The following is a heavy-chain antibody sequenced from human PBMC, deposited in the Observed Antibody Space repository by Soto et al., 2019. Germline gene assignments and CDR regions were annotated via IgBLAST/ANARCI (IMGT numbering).Heavy chain of an antibody. CDR2: MSAGSGAT. D-gene: IGHD6-25*01. CDR1: GYTFTGHY. CDR3: ARGSGSSWFDS. V-gene: IGHV1-2*02. Sequence: ASVKVSCKPSGYTFTGHYIHWVRQAPGQGLEWMGWMSAGSGATKFALNFQGRVTMTRDTSISTAYMELTTLTLDDTAVYYCARGSGSSWFDSWGQETPVTVSS. J-gene: IGHJ5*01.